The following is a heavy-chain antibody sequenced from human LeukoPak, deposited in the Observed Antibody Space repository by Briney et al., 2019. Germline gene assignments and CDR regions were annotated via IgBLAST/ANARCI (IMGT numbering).Heavy chain of an antibody. CDR2: IDDDGAGT. V-gene: IGHV3-74*01. CDR3: ARSASGYDA. D-gene: IGHD5-12*01. CDR1: GFPFSGYW. Sequence: PGGSLRLSCAASGFPFSGYWMHWVRQAPGKGLVWVSRIDDDGAGTTYADSVKGRFTISRGNAKNTLYLQMNSLRVEDMAVYYCARSASGYDAWGQGTLVTVSS. J-gene: IGHJ5*02.